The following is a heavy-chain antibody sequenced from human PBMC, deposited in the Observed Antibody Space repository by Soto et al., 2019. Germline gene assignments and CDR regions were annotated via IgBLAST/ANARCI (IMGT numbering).Heavy chain of an antibody. J-gene: IGHJ6*02. D-gene: IGHD4-4*01. CDR1: GFTFSSYG. V-gene: IGHV3-33*01. CDR3: ARADYSNYGSNYYYYYGMDV. Sequence: GGSLRLSCAASGFTFSSYGMHWVRQAPGKGLEWVAVIWYDGSNKYYADSVKGRFTISRDNSKNTLYLQMNSLRAEDTAVYYCARADYSNYGSNYYYYYGMDVWGQGTTVTVSS. CDR2: IWYDGSNK.